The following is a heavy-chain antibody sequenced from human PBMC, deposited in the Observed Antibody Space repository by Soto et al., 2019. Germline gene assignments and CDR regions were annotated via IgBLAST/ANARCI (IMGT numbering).Heavy chain of an antibody. CDR1: GYPFTHYG. CDR2: ISPFNGNT. V-gene: IGHV1-18*01. CDR3: ARDQSFDRTYYYGIDV. J-gene: IGHJ6*02. Sequence: QVRLVQSGGEVKKPGASVRVSCKSSGYPFTHYGITWIRQAPGQGLEWMGWISPFNGNTNYGQTLQGRVTLTTETSTTTVYMELRSLRSDDTAVYYCARDQSFDRTYYYGIDVWGQGTTVTVSS. D-gene: IGHD3-16*01.